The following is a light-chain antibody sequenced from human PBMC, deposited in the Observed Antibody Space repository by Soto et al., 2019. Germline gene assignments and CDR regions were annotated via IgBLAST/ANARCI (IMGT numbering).Light chain of an antibody. J-gene: IGLJ2*01. V-gene: IGLV1-40*01. CDR2: SNT. CDR1: GSNIGAGYA. Sequence: QSVLTQPPSVSGAPGLRVTISCTGSGSNIGAGYAVHWYQQLPGTAPKHPIYSNTNRPSGVPDRFSGSKCGTSVSLDITALQALDEADYYCQSYDSSLTGWVFGGGTQLTVL. CDR3: QSYDSSLTGWV.